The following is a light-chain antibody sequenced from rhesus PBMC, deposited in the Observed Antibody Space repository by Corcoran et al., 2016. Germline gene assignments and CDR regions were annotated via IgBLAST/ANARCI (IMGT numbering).Light chain of an antibody. CDR1: QGISNN. CDR3: QHGIDTPYS. CDR2: YAD. J-gene: IGKJ2*01. V-gene: IGKV1S15*01. Sequence: DIQMTQSPSSLSASVGDTVTITCRASQGISNNLAWYQQKPGKVPKVLIYYADTLQSGVPSRFSGSGSGTDFPLTISSLQPEDFATYYCQHGIDTPYSFGQGTKVEIK.